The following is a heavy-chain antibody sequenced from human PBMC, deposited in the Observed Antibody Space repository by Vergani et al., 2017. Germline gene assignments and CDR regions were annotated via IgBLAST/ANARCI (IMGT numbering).Heavy chain of an antibody. V-gene: IGHV4-38-2*01. CDR3: ARHSPMYYDFWSGYTDHWFDP. D-gene: IGHD3-3*01. CDR2: IYHSGST. Sequence: QVQLQESGPGLVKPSETLSLTCAVSGYSISSGYYWGWIRQPPGKVLEWIGSIYHSGSTYYNPSLKSRVTISVDTSKNQFSLKLSSVTAADTAVYYCARHSPMYYDFWSGYTDHWFDPWGQGTLVTVSS. J-gene: IGHJ5*02. CDR1: GYSISSGYY.